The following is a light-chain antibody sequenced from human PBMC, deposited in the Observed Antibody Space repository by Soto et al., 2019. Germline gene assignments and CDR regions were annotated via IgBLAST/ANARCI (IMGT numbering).Light chain of an antibody. J-gene: IGLJ1*01. CDR3: NSYTGTSALV. Sequence: QSVLTQPASVSGSPGQSITISCTGTSSDVGGYKYVSWYQQHPDKAPKLIIFEVSNRPSGISSRFSGSKSGNTASLTISGLQAEDEADYFCNSYTGTSALVFGTGTKLTVL. CDR1: SSDVGGYKY. CDR2: EVS. V-gene: IGLV2-14*01.